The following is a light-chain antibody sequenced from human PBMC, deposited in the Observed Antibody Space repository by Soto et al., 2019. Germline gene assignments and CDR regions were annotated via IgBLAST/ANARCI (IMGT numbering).Light chain of an antibody. CDR1: QSISSW. CDR3: QQYNSYSRT. CDR2: QAS. V-gene: IGKV1-5*03. Sequence: DIQMTQSPSTLSASIGDRITITCRASQSISSWLAWYQQKPGEAPNLLIYQASNLASGVPSRFSGSGSGTEFTLTITSLQPDDFATYYCQQYNSYSRTFGQGTKLEI. J-gene: IGKJ2*02.